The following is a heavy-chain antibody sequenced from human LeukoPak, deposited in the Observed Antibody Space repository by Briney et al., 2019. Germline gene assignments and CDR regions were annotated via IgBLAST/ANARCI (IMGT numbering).Heavy chain of an antibody. CDR1: GFTFDKYN. J-gene: IGHJ4*02. V-gene: IGHV3-23*01. Sequence: PGGSLRLSCVASGFTFDKYNMNWVRQAPGKGLEWVSSIAPKDEWTYYADSVRGRFTMSRDNSKSTIYLQLNSLSAEDTAMYYCAKDRISGDGDLHLDYWGQGTLGTVSS. CDR3: AKDRISGDGDLHLDY. D-gene: IGHD4-17*01. CDR2: IAPKDEWT.